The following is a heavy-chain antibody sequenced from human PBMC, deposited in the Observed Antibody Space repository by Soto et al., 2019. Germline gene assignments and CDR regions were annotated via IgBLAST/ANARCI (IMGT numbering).Heavy chain of an antibody. CDR2: IYYSGST. J-gene: IGHJ3*02. CDR3: AREVMDAEMAPKWFDI. Sequence: QVQLQESGPGLVKPSQTLSLTCTVSGGSISSGGYYWSWIRQHPGKGLEWIGYIYYSGSTYYKPSLKSRVTVSVDTSKNQFSLKLSSVTAADTAVYYCAREVMDAEMAPKWFDIWGQGTMVTVSS. CDR1: GGSISSGGYY. V-gene: IGHV4-31*03. D-gene: IGHD2-8*01.